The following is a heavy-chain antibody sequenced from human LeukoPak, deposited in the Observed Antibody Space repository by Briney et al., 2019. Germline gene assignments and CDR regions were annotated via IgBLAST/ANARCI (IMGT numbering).Heavy chain of an antibody. CDR2: ISSSSSYI. CDR3: ARDRHYYGSGSYQALFDY. J-gene: IGHJ4*02. V-gene: IGHV3-21*01. D-gene: IGHD3-10*01. Sequence: PGGSLRLSCAAPGFTFSSYSMNWVRQAPGKGLEWVSSISSSSSYIYYADSVKGRFTISRDNAKNSLYLQMNSLRAEDTAVYYCARDRHYYGSGSYQALFDYWGQGTLVTVSS. CDR1: GFTFSSYS.